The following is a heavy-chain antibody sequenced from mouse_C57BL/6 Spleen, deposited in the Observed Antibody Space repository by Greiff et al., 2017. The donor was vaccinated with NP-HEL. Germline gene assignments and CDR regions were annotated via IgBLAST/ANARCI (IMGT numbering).Heavy chain of an antibody. J-gene: IGHJ2*01. CDR1: GYTFTSYW. CDR2: IDPSDSYT. V-gene: IGHV1-50*01. CDR3: ARGPDGYFDY. D-gene: IGHD2-3*01. Sequence: QVQLQQPGAELVKPGASVKLSCKASGYTFTSYWMQWVKQRPGQGLEWIGEIDPSDSYTNYNQKFKGKATLTVDTSSSTAYMQLSSLTSEDSAVYYWARGPDGYFDYWGQGTTLTVSS.